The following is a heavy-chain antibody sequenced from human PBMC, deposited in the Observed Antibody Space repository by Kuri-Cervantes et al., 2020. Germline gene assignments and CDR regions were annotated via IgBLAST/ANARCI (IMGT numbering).Heavy chain of an antibody. CDR1: GFIFTDYD. CDR2: ISSSGKGI. CDR3: ARRRGGSQYYYYYMDV. D-gene: IGHD3-10*01. V-gene: IGHV3-11*04. J-gene: IGHJ6*03. Sequence: GESLKISCATAGFIFTDYDMSWFRQAPGKGLEWVSYISSSGKGIYYADSVKGRFTISRDNAKNSVSLQMDSLRAEDTAVYYCARRRGGSQYYYYYMDVWGKGTTVTVSS.